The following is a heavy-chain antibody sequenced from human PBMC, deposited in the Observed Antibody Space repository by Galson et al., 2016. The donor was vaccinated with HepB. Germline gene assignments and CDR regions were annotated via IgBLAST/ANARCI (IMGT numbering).Heavy chain of an antibody. CDR1: GFTFSSYA. V-gene: IGHV3-23*01. CDR2: SDSGGPT. Sequence: SLRLSCAASGFTFSSYAMSWVRQAPGKGLEWVSSSDSGGPTYYADSVKGRFTISRDNSKNTLFLPMHSLRADDTAVYYCAKSVLEYDILTGYYRRGADYWGQGTLVTVSS. CDR3: AKSVLEYDILTGYYRRGADY. D-gene: IGHD3-9*01. J-gene: IGHJ4*02.